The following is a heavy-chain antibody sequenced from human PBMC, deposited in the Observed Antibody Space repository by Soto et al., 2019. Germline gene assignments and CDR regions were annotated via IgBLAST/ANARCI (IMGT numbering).Heavy chain of an antibody. CDR3: ARSQGSSTSLEIYYYYYYGMDV. CDR2: IIPIPGTA. Sequence: QVQLVQSGAEVKKPGSSVKVSCKASGGTFGSYAISWVRQAPGQGLEWMGGIIPIPGTANYAQKFQGRVTMAADESTSTPYMELSSLRSEDTAVYYCARSQGSSTSLEIYYYYYYGMDVWGQGTTVTVSS. J-gene: IGHJ6*02. V-gene: IGHV1-69*01. CDR1: GGTFGSYA. D-gene: IGHD2-2*01.